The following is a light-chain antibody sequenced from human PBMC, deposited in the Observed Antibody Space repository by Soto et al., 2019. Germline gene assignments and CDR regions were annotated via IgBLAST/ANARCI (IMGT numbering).Light chain of an antibody. V-gene: IGKV1-27*01. Sequence: DIQMTQSPSSLSASVGDRVTITCRASQAIGNYLAWYQQEPGTVPKLLIYTATTLQSGVPFRFSGSGSGTDFTLTISSLQPEDGATYYCQKYNSAPWTFGQGTKVEIK. CDR2: TAT. J-gene: IGKJ1*01. CDR1: QAIGNY. CDR3: QKYNSAPWT.